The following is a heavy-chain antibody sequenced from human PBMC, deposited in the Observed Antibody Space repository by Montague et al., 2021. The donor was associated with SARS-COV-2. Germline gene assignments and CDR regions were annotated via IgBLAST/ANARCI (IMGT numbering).Heavy chain of an antibody. CDR3: ARHGLAGITIFGVVPPRGGFDI. J-gene: IGHJ3*02. CDR2: LYCSGST. V-gene: IGHV4-39*01. D-gene: IGHD3-3*01. Sequence: SETLSLTCTVSGGSISSSSYSWGWIRPPPGQGLEWVGSLYCSGSTYYNPSLTSRVTISVDTSKNQFSLKLSSVTAADTAVYYCARHGLAGITIFGVVPPRGGFDIWGQGTMVTVSS. CDR1: GGSISSSSYS.